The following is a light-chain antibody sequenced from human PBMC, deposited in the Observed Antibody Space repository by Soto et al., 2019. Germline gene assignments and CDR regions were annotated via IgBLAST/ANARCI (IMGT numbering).Light chain of an antibody. Sequence: VLTQSPLSLPVTLGQAASISCRSSQSISRNLAWYQQKPGQAPRLLIYGASTRATGVPDRFSGSGSGTDFTLTVSRLEPEDFAVYYCQQYGSSYTWTFGQGTKVDIK. CDR2: GAS. CDR3: QQYGSSYTWT. J-gene: IGKJ1*01. CDR1: QSISRN. V-gene: IGKV3-20*01.